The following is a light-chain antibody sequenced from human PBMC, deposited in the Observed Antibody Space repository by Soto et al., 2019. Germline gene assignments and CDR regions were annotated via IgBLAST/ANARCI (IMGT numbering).Light chain of an antibody. CDR2: ASS. Sequence: EIVLTQSPGTLSLSPGERATLSCKTSQSRGSNFLAWYQNKPGQAPRLLIYASSNRATGIPDRFSGSASGTDFPLTINRLEPEDFAVYYCQLYGISPHFGQGTRLEIK. CDR3: QLYGISPH. CDR1: QSRGSNF. V-gene: IGKV3-20*01. J-gene: IGKJ5*01.